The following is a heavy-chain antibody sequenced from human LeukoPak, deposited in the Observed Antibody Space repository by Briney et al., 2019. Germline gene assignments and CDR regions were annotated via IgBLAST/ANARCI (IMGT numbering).Heavy chain of an antibody. CDR2: ISGSGGST. CDR3: AKDFRYCNRANCYGGGQDAFDI. Sequence: GGSLRLSCAASGFTFSSYAMSWVRQAPGKGLEWVSAISGSGGSTYYADSVKGRFTISRDNSNHTLYPEMDSLRAEDTAVYYCAKDFRYCNRANCYGGGQDAFDIWGQGTMVIVSS. D-gene: IGHD2-2*01. V-gene: IGHV3-23*01. CDR1: GFTFSSYA. J-gene: IGHJ3*02.